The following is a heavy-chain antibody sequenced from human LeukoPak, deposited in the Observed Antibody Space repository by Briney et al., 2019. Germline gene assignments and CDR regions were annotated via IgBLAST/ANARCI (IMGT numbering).Heavy chain of an antibody. CDR1: GFTFSSYA. D-gene: IGHD4-23*01. Sequence: AGGSLRLSCAASGFTFSSYAMSWVRQAPGKGLEWVSAISGSGGSTYYADSVKGRFTISRDNSKNTLYLQMNSLRAEDTAVYYCACARGSQGGKDDAFDIWGQGTMVTVSS. V-gene: IGHV3-23*01. J-gene: IGHJ3*02. CDR2: ISGSGGST. CDR3: ACARGSQGGKDDAFDI.